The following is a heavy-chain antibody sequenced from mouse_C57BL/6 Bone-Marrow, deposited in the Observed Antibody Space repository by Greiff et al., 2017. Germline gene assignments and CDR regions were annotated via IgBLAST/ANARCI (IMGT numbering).Heavy chain of an antibody. CDR2: IHPNSGST. Sequence: QVQLQQPGAELVKPGASVKLSCKASGYTFTSYWMHWVKQRPGQGLEWIGMIHPNSGSTNYNEKFKNKATMTVDKSSSTAYMQLSSLTSEDSAVYYCAGGRYYYGSSRYYFDYWGQGTTLTVSA. CDR3: AGGRYYYGSSRYYFDY. V-gene: IGHV1-64*01. D-gene: IGHD1-1*01. J-gene: IGHJ2*01. CDR1: GYTFTSYW.